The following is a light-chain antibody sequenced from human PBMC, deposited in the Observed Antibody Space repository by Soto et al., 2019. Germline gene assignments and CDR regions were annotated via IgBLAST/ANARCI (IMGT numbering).Light chain of an antibody. V-gene: IGLV2-14*01. J-gene: IGLJ1*01. Sequence: QSVLTQPASVSGSPGQSITISCTGTSNDVGGYNYVSWYQQHPGKAPKLMIYEVTDRPWGVSNRFSGSKSGNTASLTISGLQAEDEADYYSSSYTHTSTPSCVFGTGTKLTVL. CDR3: SSYTHTSTPSCV. CDR2: EVT. CDR1: SNDVGGYNY.